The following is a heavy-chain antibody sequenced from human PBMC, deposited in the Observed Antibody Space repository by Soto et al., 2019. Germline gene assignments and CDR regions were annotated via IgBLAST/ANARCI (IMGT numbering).Heavy chain of an antibody. Sequence: ASVKVSCKASGYTFTSYDINWVRQATGQGLEWMGWMNPNSGNTGYAQKFQGRVTMTRNTSISTAYMELSSLRSEDTAVYYCAIGEPVDYDFDIWGQGTMVTVSS. CDR3: AIGEPVDYDFDI. V-gene: IGHV1-8*02. D-gene: IGHD4-17*01. CDR2: MNPNSGNT. J-gene: IGHJ3*02. CDR1: GYTFTSYD.